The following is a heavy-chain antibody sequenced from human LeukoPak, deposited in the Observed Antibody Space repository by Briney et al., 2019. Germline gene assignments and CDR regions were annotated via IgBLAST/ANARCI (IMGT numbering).Heavy chain of an antibody. D-gene: IGHD3-10*01. Sequence: GGSLRLSCAASGFTFNSYAMSWVRQAPGKGLEWVSGISGSGGNTYYADSVKGRFTISRDNSRDTLYLQMNSLRAEDTALYYCVREDVPRGVPFLDCWGQGTLVTVSS. J-gene: IGHJ4*02. CDR2: ISGSGGNT. V-gene: IGHV3-23*01. CDR3: VREDVPRGVPFLDC. CDR1: GFTFNSYA.